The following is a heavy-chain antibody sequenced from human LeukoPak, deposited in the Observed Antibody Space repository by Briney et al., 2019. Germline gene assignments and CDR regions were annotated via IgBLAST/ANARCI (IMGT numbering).Heavy chain of an antibody. V-gene: IGHV4-59*01. CDR3: ARDRGSSGNNYYFDY. CDR2: ITYSGST. D-gene: IGHD6-19*01. CDR1: GGPISSYY. Sequence: PSETLSLTCTVSGGPISSYYWSWIRQPPGKGLEWIGHITYSGSTNYNPSLESRVTISLNTSKNQFSLKPTSVTAADTAVYYCARDRGSSGNNYYFDYWGQGTLVTASS. J-gene: IGHJ4*02.